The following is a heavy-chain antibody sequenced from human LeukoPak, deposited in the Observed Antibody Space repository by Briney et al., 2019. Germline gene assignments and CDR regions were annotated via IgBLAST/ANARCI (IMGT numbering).Heavy chain of an antibody. CDR2: ISGSGGST. CDR3: AKSLGDWHSPPYYYGIDV. J-gene: IGHJ6*02. Sequence: GGSLRLSCAASGFTSSTYAMSWVRQAPGKGLEWVSGISGSGGSTYYADSVKGRFTISRDNSKNTLYLQLNSLRAEDTAVYHCAKSLGDWHSPPYYYGIDVWGQGTTVTVSS. CDR1: GFTSSTYA. D-gene: IGHD3-16*01. V-gene: IGHV3-23*01.